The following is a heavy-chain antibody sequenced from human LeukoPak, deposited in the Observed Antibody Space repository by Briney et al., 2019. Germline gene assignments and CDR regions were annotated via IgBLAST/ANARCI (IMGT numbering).Heavy chain of an antibody. V-gene: IGHV1-46*01. CDR2: INPSGGST. CDR3: AREDYGDYSVPYYYYYMDV. J-gene: IGHJ6*03. D-gene: IGHD4-17*01. Sequence: GASVKVSCKASGYTFTSYYMHWVRQAPGQGLEWMGIINPSGGSTSYAQKFQGGVTMTRDTSTSTVYMELSSLRSEDTAVYYCAREDYGDYSVPYYYYYMDVWGKGTTVTVSS. CDR1: GYTFTSYY.